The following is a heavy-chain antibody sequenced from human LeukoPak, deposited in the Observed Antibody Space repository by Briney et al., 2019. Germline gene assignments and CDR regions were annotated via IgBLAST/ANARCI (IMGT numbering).Heavy chain of an antibody. D-gene: IGHD3-10*01. CDR2: IIPIFGTA. V-gene: IGHV1-69*06. CDR1: GGTFSSYA. CDR3: ARAPPGRGLGSYYPH. Sequence: SVKVSCKASGGTFSSYAISWVRQAPGQGLEWMGRIIPIFGTANYAQKFQGRVTITADKSTSTAYMGLSSLRSEDTAVYYCARAPPGRGLGSYYPHWGQGTLVTVSS. J-gene: IGHJ4*02.